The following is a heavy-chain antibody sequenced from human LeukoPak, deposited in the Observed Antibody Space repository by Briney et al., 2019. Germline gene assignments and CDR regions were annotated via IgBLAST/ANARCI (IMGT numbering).Heavy chain of an antibody. CDR1: GFTFSSYG. D-gene: IGHD3-22*01. J-gene: IGHJ4*02. V-gene: IGHV3-7*01. CDR2: IKQDGSEK. Sequence: GGSLRLSCAASGFTFSSYGMSWVRQAPGKGLEWVANIKQDGSEKYYVDSVKGRFTISRDNAKNSLYLQMNSLRAEDTAVYYCARGGRGSGYYKYWGQGTLVTVSS. CDR3: ARGGRGSGYYKY.